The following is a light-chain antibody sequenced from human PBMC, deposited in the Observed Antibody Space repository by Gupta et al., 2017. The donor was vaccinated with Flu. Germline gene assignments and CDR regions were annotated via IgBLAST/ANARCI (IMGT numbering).Light chain of an antibody. J-gene: IGKJ3*01. CDR1: QSVNSNY. Sequence: EFVLTQSPGTLSLSPGERATLSCRASQSVNSNYLAWYQQKPGQAPRLVIYGASTRAAGIPDRFSGSGSGTDFTLTISRLESEDFAVYYFQQYGNSPPFTFGPGTKVDI. CDR2: GAS. CDR3: QQYGNSPPFT. V-gene: IGKV3-20*01.